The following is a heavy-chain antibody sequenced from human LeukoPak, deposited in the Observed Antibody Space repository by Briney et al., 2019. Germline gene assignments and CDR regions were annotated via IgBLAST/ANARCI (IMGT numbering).Heavy chain of an antibody. Sequence: ASVKVSCRASGYTFTSYYMHWVRQAPGQGLEWMGIINPSGGSTSYAQKFQGRVTMTRDTSTSTVYMELSSLRSEDTAVYYCARWAVPSGSYYAFDIWGQGTMVTVSS. CDR2: INPSGGST. V-gene: IGHV1-46*01. D-gene: IGHD1-26*01. CDR3: ARWAVPSGSYYAFDI. J-gene: IGHJ3*02. CDR1: GYTFTSYY.